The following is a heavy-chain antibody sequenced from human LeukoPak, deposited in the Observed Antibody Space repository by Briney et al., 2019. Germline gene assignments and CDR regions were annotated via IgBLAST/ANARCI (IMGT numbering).Heavy chain of an antibody. V-gene: IGHV3-48*03. CDR3: ATNLDGYVDY. CDR2: ISSSGSTI. Sequence: PGGSLRLSCAASGFTFSSYEMNWVRQAPGKGLEWVSYISSSGSTIYYADSVKGRFTISRDNAKNSLYLQMNSLRAEDTAVYYCATNLDGYVDYWGQGTLVTVSS. J-gene: IGHJ4*02. CDR1: GFTFSSYE. D-gene: IGHD5-24*01.